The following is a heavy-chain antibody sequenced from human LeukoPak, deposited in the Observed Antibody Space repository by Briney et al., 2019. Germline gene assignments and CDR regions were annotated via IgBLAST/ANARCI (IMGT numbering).Heavy chain of an antibody. CDR2: IYYSGST. D-gene: IGHD3-10*01. J-gene: IGHJ3*02. Sequence: PSETLSLTCTVSGGSISSYYWSRIRQPPGKGLEWIGYIYYSGSTNYNPSLKSRVTISVDTSKNQFSLKLSSVTAADTAVYYCAREYVLLWFGESRGAFDIWGQGTMVTVSS. CDR3: AREYVLLWFGESRGAFDI. V-gene: IGHV4-59*01. CDR1: GGSISSYY.